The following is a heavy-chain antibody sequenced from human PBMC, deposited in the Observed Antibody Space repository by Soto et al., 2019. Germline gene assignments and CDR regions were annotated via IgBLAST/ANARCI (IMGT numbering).Heavy chain of an antibody. CDR1: GGTFSTYA. V-gene: IGHV1-69*12. Sequence: QVQLVQAGAEVKKPGSSVKVSCKASGGTFSTYAISWVRQAPGQGLEWMGGIMPIYGTANYAQKLQGRVTMTADESTSTVYMELSSLRSDDTAVYYCAREDKPGDYTPHGTSGFDYWGHGTLVTVSS. D-gene: IGHD4-17*01. CDR3: AREDKPGDYTPHGTSGFDY. J-gene: IGHJ4*01. CDR2: IMPIYGTA.